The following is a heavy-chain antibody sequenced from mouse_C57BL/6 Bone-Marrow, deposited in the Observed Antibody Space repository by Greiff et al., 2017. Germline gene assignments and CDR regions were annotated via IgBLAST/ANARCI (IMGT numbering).Heavy chain of an antibody. D-gene: IGHD2-4*01. CDR1: GFSLTSYG. J-gene: IGHJ4*01. Sequence: VQLQQSGPGLVQPSQSLSITCTVSGFSLTSYGVHWVRQSPGKGLEWLGVIWSGGSTDYNAAFISRLSISKDNSKSQVFFKMNSLQADATAIYYCARNGYDYELNYWGQGTSVTVSS. V-gene: IGHV2-2*01. CDR2: IWSGGST. CDR3: ARNGYDYELNY.